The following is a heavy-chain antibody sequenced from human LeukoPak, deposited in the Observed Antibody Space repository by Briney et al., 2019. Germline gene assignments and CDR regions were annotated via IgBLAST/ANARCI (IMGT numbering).Heavy chain of an antibody. Sequence: GGSLRLSCVASGFTFSMIGMHWVRQAPGKGLEWVAGIHYDATHEKCADSVTGRFTISRDNPKKTLYLQKNSLKLEDTAIYYWARLGTGGIVGTLSSSRDIWFDPWGQGTLVTVSS. J-gene: IGHJ5*02. CDR3: ARLGTGGIVGTLSSSRDIWFDP. V-gene: IGHV3-30*02. D-gene: IGHD3/OR15-3a*01. CDR2: IHYDATHE. CDR1: GFTFSMIG.